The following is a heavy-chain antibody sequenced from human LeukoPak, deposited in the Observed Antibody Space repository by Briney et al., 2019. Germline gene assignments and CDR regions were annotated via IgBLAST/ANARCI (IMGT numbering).Heavy chain of an antibody. Sequence: PGGSLRLSCAASGFTFNIYAITWVRQAPGKGLEWVSGISGSGDRTYYVDSVKGRFTISRDNSKNTLYLQMNSLRAEDTAVYYSARDRYYGSGSSYYYYGMDVWGQGTTVTVSS. J-gene: IGHJ6*02. CDR3: ARDRYYGSGSSYYYYGMDV. V-gene: IGHV3-23*01. CDR2: ISGSGDRT. D-gene: IGHD3-10*01. CDR1: GFTFNIYA.